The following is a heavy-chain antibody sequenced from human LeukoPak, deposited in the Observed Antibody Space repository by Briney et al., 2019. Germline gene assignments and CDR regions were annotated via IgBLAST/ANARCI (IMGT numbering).Heavy chain of an antibody. D-gene: IGHD7-27*01. V-gene: IGHV4-30-2*01. Sequence: SETLCLTCAVSGGSISSGGFSWSWIRQPPGKGLEWIGYIYHSGSTYYNPSLKSRVTISVDRSKNQFSLKLSSVTAADTAVYYCARGKLTGDAFDIWGQGTMVTVSS. CDR1: GGSISSGGFS. CDR3: ARGKLTGDAFDI. J-gene: IGHJ3*02. CDR2: IYHSGST.